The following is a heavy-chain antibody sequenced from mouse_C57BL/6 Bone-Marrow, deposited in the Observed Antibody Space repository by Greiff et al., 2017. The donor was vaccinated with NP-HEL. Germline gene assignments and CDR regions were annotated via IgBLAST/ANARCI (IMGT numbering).Heavy chain of an antibody. Sequence: EVKLMESGGGLVQPGGSLSLSCAASGFTFTDYYMSWVRQPPGKALEWLGFIRNKANGYTTEYSASVKGRLTISRDNSQSILYLQMNALRAGDSATDYYAGSVYSDYADGTIYAMDYWGQGTSVTVSS. J-gene: IGHJ4*01. V-gene: IGHV7-3*01. CDR3: AGSVYSDYADGTIYAMDY. D-gene: IGHD2-4*01. CDR2: IRNKANGYTT. CDR1: GFTFTDYY.